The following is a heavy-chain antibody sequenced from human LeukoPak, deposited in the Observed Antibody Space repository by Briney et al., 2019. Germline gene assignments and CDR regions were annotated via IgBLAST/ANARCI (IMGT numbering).Heavy chain of an antibody. CDR1: SGSISTGGYY. V-gene: IGHV4-31*03. Sequence: SQTLSLTCTVSSGSISTGGYYWSWIRQHPGKGLEWLGYIYYSGSTYYNPSLKSRVTISVDTSKNQFSLKLSSVTAADTAVYYCASGSRITMIVVVITPNRNWFDPWGQGTLVTVSS. D-gene: IGHD3-22*01. CDR3: ASGSRITMIVVVITPNRNWFDP. CDR2: IYYSGST. J-gene: IGHJ5*02.